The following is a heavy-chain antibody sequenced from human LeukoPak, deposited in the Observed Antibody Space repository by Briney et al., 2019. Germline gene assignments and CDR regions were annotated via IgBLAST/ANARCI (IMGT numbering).Heavy chain of an antibody. V-gene: IGHV3-21*01. Sequence: GGSLRLPCAASGFTFSSYSMNWVRQAPGKGLEWVSSISSSSSYIYYADSVKGRFTISRDNAKNSLYLQMNSLRAEDTAVYYCAREKTMVRGVRYFDYWGQGTLVTVSS. J-gene: IGHJ4*02. CDR1: GFTFSSYS. CDR2: ISSSSSYI. D-gene: IGHD3-10*01. CDR3: AREKTMVRGVRYFDY.